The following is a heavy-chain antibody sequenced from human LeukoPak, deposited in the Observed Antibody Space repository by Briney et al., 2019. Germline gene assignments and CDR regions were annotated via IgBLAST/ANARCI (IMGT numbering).Heavy chain of an antibody. Sequence: ASVKVSCKASGYTFTGYYMHWVRQAPGQGLEWMGWINPNSGGTNYAQKFQGRVTMTRDTSISTAYMELSRLRSDDTAVYYCARRLRVGATSQYYYYYYGMDVWGQGTTVTVSS. CDR2: INPNSGGT. CDR1: GYTFTGYY. V-gene: IGHV1-2*02. CDR3: ARRLRVGATSQYYYYYYGMDV. D-gene: IGHD1-26*01. J-gene: IGHJ6*02.